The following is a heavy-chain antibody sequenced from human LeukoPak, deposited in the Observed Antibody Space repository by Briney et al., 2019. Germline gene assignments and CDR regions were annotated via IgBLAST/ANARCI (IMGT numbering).Heavy chain of an antibody. D-gene: IGHD2-8*02. J-gene: IGHJ4*02. CDR3: ARDSVAYCSD. CDR1: GFTFSSYS. V-gene: IGHV3-48*01. Sequence: GGSLRLSCAASGFTFSSYSMNWVRQAPGKGLEWVSYISSSSSTIYYADSVKGRFTISRDNAKNSLYLQMNSLRAEDTAVYYCARDSVAYCSDWGQGTLVTVSS. CDR2: ISSSSSTI.